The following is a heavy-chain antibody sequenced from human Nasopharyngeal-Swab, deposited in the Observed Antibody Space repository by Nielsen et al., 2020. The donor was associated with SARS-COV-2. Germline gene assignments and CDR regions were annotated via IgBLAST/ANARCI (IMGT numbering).Heavy chain of an antibody. D-gene: IGHD3-10*01. CDR1: GGSVSSGSYY. V-gene: IGHV4-61*01. J-gene: IGHJ6*02. CDR3: ARDIGAAAPAPWRGYYGMDV. CDR2: MYYSGST. Sequence: SETLSLTCTVSGGSVSSGSYYWSWIRQPPGKGLEWIGYMYYSGSTNYNPSLKSRVTISVDTSKNQFSLKLSSVTAADTAVYYCARDIGAAAPAPWRGYYGMDVWGQGTTVTVSS.